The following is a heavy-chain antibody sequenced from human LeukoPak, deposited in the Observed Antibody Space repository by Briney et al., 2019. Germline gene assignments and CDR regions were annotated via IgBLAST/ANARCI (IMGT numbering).Heavy chain of an antibody. V-gene: IGHV3-21*01. CDR1: GFTFSSYS. CDR2: ISSSSSYI. Sequence: GGSLRLSCAASGFTFSSYSMNWVRQAPGKGLEWISSISSSSSYIYYADSVKGRFTISRDNAKNSLYLQMNSLRAEDTAVYYCARDYDYVWGSYRPPLDYWGHGTLVTVSS. D-gene: IGHD3-16*02. CDR3: ARDYDYVWGSYRPPLDY. J-gene: IGHJ4*01.